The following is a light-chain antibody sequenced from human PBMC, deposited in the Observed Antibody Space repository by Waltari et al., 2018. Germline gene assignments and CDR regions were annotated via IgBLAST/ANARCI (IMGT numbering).Light chain of an antibody. V-gene: IGLV1-40*01. Sequence: QSVLTQPPSVSGAPGQRVTISCTGSTSNIGADHGVHWYQQVPGTAPKFLIYRNTNRPSGVPDRFSGSKSGTSASLAITGLQAEDEADYYCQSYDSSLSGSVFGGGTKLTVL. J-gene: IGLJ3*02. CDR1: TSNIGADHG. CDR3: QSYDSSLSGSV. CDR2: RNT.